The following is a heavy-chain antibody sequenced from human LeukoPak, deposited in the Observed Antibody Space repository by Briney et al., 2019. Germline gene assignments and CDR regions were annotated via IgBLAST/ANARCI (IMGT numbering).Heavy chain of an antibody. Sequence: SVKVSCKASGGTFSSYAISWVRQAPGQGLEWMGRIIPIFGTANYAQKFQGRVTITTDESTSTAYMELSSLRSEDTAVYYCARGSLMDDYGDEDYWGQGTLVTVSS. J-gene: IGHJ4*02. CDR1: GGTFSSYA. CDR2: IIPIFGTA. D-gene: IGHD4-17*01. CDR3: ARGSLMDDYGDEDY. V-gene: IGHV1-69*05.